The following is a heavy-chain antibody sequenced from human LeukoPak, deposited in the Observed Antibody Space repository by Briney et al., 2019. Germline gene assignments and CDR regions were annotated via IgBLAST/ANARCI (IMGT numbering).Heavy chain of an antibody. CDR2: IYYSGST. J-gene: IGHJ3*02. D-gene: IGHD2-15*01. CDR1: GGSISSSSYY. CDR3: ARKWGQLPRGNAFDI. Sequence: KASETLSLTCTVSGGSISSSSYYWGWIRQPPGKGLEWIGSIYYSGSTYYNPSLKSRVTISVGTSKNQFSLKLSSVTAPDTAVYYCARKWGQLPRGNAFDIWGQGTMVTVSS. V-gene: IGHV4-39*01.